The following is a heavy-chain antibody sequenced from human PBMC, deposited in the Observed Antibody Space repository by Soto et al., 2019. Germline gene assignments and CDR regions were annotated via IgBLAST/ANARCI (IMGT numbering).Heavy chain of an antibody. D-gene: IGHD3-16*01. J-gene: IGHJ6*02. V-gene: IGHV1-3*01. CDR3: ARDQTLGLGYYYGMDA. CDR2: INAGNGNT. CDR1: GYTFTSYA. Sequence: ASVKVSCKASGYTFTSYAMHWVREAPGQRLEWMGWINAGNGNTKYSQKFQGRVTITRDTSASTAYMELSSLRSEDTAVYYCARDQTLGLGYYYGMDAWGQGTTVTVSS.